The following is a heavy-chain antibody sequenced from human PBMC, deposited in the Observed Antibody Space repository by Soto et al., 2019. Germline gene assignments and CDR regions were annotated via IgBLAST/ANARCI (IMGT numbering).Heavy chain of an antibody. CDR3: ERDSRVDEPDYVDN. Sequence: QVRLVESGGGLVQPGRSLRLSCAASGFLITSCDIHWIRQPPGKGLEWVAVIGSDGTHTYYGDSVQGRFTISRDTSQNMVFLQINGLTADDTALDYCERDSRVDEPDYVDNWGQGTVFTVSS. V-gene: IGHV3-30*01. J-gene: IGHJ4*02. CDR1: GFLITSCD. D-gene: IGHD3-3*01. CDR2: IGSDGTHT.